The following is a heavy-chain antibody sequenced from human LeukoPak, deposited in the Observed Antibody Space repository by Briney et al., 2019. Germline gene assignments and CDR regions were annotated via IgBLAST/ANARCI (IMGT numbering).Heavy chain of an antibody. Sequence: ASVKVSCKASGYTFTSYDISWVRQAPGQGLEWMGWISAYNGNTNYAQKLQGRVTMTTDTSTSTAYMELRSLRSDDTAVYYCARVGSAVAGKGPNYGMDVWGQGTTVTVSS. CDR3: ARVGSAVAGKGPNYGMDV. CDR1: GYTFTSYD. V-gene: IGHV1-18*01. CDR2: ISAYNGNT. J-gene: IGHJ6*02. D-gene: IGHD6-19*01.